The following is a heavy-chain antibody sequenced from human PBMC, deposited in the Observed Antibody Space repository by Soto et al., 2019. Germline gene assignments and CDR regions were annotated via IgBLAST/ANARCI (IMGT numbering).Heavy chain of an antibody. J-gene: IGHJ6*01. Sequence: ASVKVSCKASGYTFTGYYMHWVRQAPGQGLEWMGWINPNSGGTNYAQKFQGWVTMTRDTSISTAYMELSRLRSDDTAVYYCARGAYYDFWSGYYRPYYYCMEVLGQGTTVIVSS. CDR1: GYTFTGYY. V-gene: IGHV1-2*04. CDR3: ARGAYYDFWSGYYRPYYYCMEV. CDR2: INPNSGGT. D-gene: IGHD3-3*01.